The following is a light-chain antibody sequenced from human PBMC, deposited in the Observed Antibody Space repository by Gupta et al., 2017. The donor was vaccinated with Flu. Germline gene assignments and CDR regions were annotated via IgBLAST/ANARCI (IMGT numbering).Light chain of an antibody. Sequence: GTLSLSPGERATPSCSARHSVSSSYLAWYQQKPGQAPRLLVYGASSRATGIPDRFSGSGSGTDFTLTISRLEPEDFAVYYCQQYGSSPRTFGEGTKVEIK. CDR2: GAS. V-gene: IGKV3-20*01. J-gene: IGKJ4*01. CDR3: QQYGSSPRT. CDR1: HSVSSSY.